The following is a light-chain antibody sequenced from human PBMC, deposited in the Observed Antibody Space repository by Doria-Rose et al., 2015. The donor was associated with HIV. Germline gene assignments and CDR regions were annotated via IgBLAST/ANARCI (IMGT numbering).Light chain of an antibody. CDR1: QSFSSTY. J-gene: IGKJ1*01. CDR2: DGS. CDR3: HQYGTSWT. V-gene: IGKV3-20*01. Sequence: EIVLTQSPGTLSLSPGERATLSCRASQSFSSTYLAWYQQKPGQAPSLLIYDGSTRATGIPDRFSASWSGTDFTLTINGLEPEDFALYYCHQYGTSWTFGQGTKVEI.